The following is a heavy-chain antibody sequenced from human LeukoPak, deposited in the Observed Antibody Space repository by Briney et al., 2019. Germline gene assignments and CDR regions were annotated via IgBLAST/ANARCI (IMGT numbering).Heavy chain of an antibody. CDR2: ISSSGSGI. CDR1: GFTFSSFE. Sequence: GGSLRLSCAASGFTFSSFEMNWVRQAPGKGLEWVSYISSSGSGIYYADSVKGRFTISRDNSKNTLYLQMNSLRAEDTAVYYCAKKYYYDSSVYSHFDYWGQGTLVTVSS. D-gene: IGHD3-22*01. V-gene: IGHV3-48*03. CDR3: AKKYYYDSSVYSHFDY. J-gene: IGHJ4*02.